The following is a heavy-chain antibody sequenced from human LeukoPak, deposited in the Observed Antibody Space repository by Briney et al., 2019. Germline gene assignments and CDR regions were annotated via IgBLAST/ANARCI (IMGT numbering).Heavy chain of an antibody. V-gene: IGHV4-59*08. CDR1: GGSIRPYY. J-gene: IGHJ4*02. CDR3: ARHFSASGKEFNF. CDR2: LYYSGST. Sequence: SETLSLTCTVSGGSIRPYYWSWIRQPPGKGLEWIGYLYYSGSTKYNPSLQGRVTMSLETSDNQFSLKLKSVTAADTAVYYCARHFSASGKEFNFWGQGALVTVSS. D-gene: IGHD3-10*01.